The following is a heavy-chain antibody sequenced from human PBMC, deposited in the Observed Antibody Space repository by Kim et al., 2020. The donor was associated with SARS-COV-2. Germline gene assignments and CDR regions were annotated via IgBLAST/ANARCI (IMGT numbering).Heavy chain of an antibody. D-gene: IGHD3-10*01. Sequence: YTNYSPSFQGHVTISADKSISTAYLQWSSLKASDTAMYYCATASGSYYHHWGQGTLVTVSS. V-gene: IGHV5-10-1*01. CDR2: YT. CDR3: ATASGSYYHH. J-gene: IGHJ4*02.